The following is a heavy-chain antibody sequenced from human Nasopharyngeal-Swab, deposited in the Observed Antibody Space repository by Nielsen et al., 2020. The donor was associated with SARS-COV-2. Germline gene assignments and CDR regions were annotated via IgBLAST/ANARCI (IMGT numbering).Heavy chain of an antibody. V-gene: IGHV3-30*03. Sequence: VRQAPGKGLEWVAVISSDGSDKFYADSVKGRFSISRDTSRSAVYLQMNSLRAEDTALYYCARTDRGGSYFSQYSYYLDVWGTGTTVTVSS. J-gene: IGHJ6*03. CDR2: ISSDGSDK. CDR3: ARTDRGGSYFSQYSYYLDV. D-gene: IGHD1-26*01.